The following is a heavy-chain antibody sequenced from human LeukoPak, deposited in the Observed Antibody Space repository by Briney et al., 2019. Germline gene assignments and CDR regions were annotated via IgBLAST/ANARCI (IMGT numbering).Heavy chain of an antibody. J-gene: IGHJ6*04. CDR1: GGSFSGHY. CDR3: ARGAVQLWLRALGDYYYGMDV. Sequence: SETLSLTCAVYGGSFSGHYWSWIRQPPGKGLEWIGEINHSGSTNYNPSLKSRVTISVDTSKNQFSLKLSSVTAADTAVYYCARGAVQLWLRALGDYYYGMDVWGKGTTVTVSS. D-gene: IGHD5-18*01. CDR2: INHSGST. V-gene: IGHV4-34*01.